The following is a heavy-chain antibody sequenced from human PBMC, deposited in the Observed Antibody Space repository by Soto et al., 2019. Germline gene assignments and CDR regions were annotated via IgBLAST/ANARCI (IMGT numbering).Heavy chain of an antibody. J-gene: IGHJ6*02. CDR1: GGSISSGDYY. D-gene: IGHD5-18*01. V-gene: IGHV4-30-4*01. CDR2: IYYSGGT. Sequence: QVQLQESGPGLVKPSQTLSLTCTVSGGSISSGDYYWSWLRQPPGKGLEWIGYIYYSGGTYYNPSRKSRVTISVDTSNNQFSLKLSSVTAADTAVYYCARASPVVTDVWGQGTTVTVSS. CDR3: ARASPVVTDV.